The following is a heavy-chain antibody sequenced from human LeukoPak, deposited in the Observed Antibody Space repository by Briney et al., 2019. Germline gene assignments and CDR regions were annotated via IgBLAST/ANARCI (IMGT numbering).Heavy chain of an antibody. CDR1: GGSISSSSYY. Sequence: PSETLSLTCTVSGGSISSSSYYWGWIRQPPGKGLEWIGSIYYSGNTYYNPSLKSRVTISGDTSKNQFSLKLSSVTAADTAVYYCARGRGVIKVWGKGTTVTISS. D-gene: IGHD3-10*01. J-gene: IGHJ6*04. V-gene: IGHV4-39*07. CDR2: IYYSGNT. CDR3: ARGRGVIKV.